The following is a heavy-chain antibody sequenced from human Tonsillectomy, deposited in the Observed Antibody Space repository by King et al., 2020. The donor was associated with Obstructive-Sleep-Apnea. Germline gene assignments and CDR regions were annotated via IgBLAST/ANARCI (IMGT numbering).Heavy chain of an antibody. V-gene: IGHV4-59*08. CDR2: IYYSGST. CDR1: RGSISSYY. Sequence: VQLQESGPGLVKPSETLSLTCTVSRGSISSYYWSWIRQPPGKGLEWIGYIYYSGSTNYNPSLKSRVTISVDTSKIQFSLKLSSVTAADTAVYYCARHGSMVTYFDYWGQGTLVTVFS. J-gene: IGHJ4*02. CDR3: ARHGSMVTYFDY. D-gene: IGHD4-23*01.